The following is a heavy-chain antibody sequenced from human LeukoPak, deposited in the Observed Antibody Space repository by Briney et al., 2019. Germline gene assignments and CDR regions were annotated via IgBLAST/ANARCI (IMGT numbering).Heavy chain of an antibody. CDR1: GYTFTSYG. D-gene: IGHD3-22*01. CDR3: ARDPSFAFYDSSGFFDY. J-gene: IGHJ4*02. Sequence: GASVKVSCKASGYTFTSYGITWVRQAPGQGLEWMGWISAYNGNTNYAQKLQGRVTMTTDTSTTTVYMELKSLRSDDTAVYFCARDPSFAFYDSSGFFDYWGQGTLVTVS. CDR2: ISAYNGNT. V-gene: IGHV1-18*01.